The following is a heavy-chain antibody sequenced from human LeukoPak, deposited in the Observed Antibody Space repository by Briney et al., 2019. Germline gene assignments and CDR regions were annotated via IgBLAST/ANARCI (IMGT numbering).Heavy chain of an antibody. D-gene: IGHD1-26*01. CDR1: GFTFSNHA. J-gene: IGHJ4*02. CDR2: IGTAGDT. Sequence: PGGSLRLSGATSGFTFSNHAMHWVRQATGKGLEWVSAIGTAGDTFYPGSVKGRFTISRENAKNSLSLQMNSPRAEDTAVYYCVRQQTPHGNFDYWGQGTLVTVSS. V-gene: IGHV3-13*01. CDR3: VRQQTPHGNFDY.